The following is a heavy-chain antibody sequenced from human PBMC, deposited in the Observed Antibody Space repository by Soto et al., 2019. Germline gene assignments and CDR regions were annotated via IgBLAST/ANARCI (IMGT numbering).Heavy chain of an antibody. Sequence: QVQLVESGGGVVQPGRSLRLSCAASGFTFSSYGMHWVRQAPGKGLEWVAVIWYDGSNKYYADSVKGRFTISRDNSKNTLYLQMNSLRAEDTAVYYCARDLHDYGDYGAFDIWGQGTMVTVSS. V-gene: IGHV3-33*01. CDR2: IWYDGSNK. D-gene: IGHD4-17*01. J-gene: IGHJ3*02. CDR3: ARDLHDYGDYGAFDI. CDR1: GFTFSSYG.